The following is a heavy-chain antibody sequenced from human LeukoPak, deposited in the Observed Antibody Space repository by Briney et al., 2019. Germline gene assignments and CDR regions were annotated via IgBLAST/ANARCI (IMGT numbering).Heavy chain of an antibody. CDR3: GRAFPPLRTAAAGDY. CDR1: GFTFSNFE. J-gene: IGHJ4*02. V-gene: IGHV3-48*03. D-gene: IGHD6-13*01. Sequence: GGSLRLSCAASGFTFSNFEMNWVRQAPGKGLQWISYISSRGGTIYYAGSVKGRFTISRDNAKNSLYLQMNSLRDEDTAVYFCGRAFPPLRTAAAGDYWGQGTLVTVSS. CDR2: ISSRGGTI.